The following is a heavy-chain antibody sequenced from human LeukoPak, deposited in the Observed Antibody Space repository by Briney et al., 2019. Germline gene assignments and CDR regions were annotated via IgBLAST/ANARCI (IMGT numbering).Heavy chain of an antibody. J-gene: IGHJ4*02. CDR1: AFTFNSYA. D-gene: IGHD6-6*01. CDR2: ISPTGGTT. CDR3: ARGPNSNWSGLDF. Sequence: GGSLRLSCAASAFTFNSYAMSWVRQAPGKGLVWVSRISPTGGTTSYADSVKGRFTVSRDNAKNTLYLQVNNLRAEDTAVYYCARGPNSNWSGLDFWGQGTLLTVSS. V-gene: IGHV3-74*01.